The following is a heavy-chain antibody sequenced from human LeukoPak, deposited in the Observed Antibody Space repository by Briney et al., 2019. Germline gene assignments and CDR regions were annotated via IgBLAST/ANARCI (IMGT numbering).Heavy chain of an antibody. Sequence: SETLSLTCTVSGDSVNSDSFYWSWIRQPPGKGLEWIGYFYFSGSANYNPSLKSRVTMSVDTSKKHFSLKLSSVTAADTAVYYCARGTAAGVAVSWFDPWGQGTLVTVSS. CDR2: FYFSGSA. J-gene: IGHJ5*02. V-gene: IGHV4-61*03. CDR3: ARGTAAGVAVSWFDP. D-gene: IGHD6-13*01. CDR1: GDSVNSDSFY.